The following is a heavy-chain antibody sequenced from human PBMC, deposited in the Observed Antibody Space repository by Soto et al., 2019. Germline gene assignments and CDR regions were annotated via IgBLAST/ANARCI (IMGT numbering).Heavy chain of an antibody. D-gene: IGHD2-2*01. J-gene: IGHJ3*02. CDR2: ISYDGSNK. CDR3: ARVGCSSTSCYDAFDI. Sequence: GGSLRLSCAASGFTFSSYAMHWVRQAPGKGLEWVAVISYDGSNKYYADSVKGRFTISRDNSKNTLYLQMNSLRAEDTAVHYCARVGCSSTSCYDAFDIWGQGTMVTVSS. V-gene: IGHV3-30-3*01. CDR1: GFTFSSYA.